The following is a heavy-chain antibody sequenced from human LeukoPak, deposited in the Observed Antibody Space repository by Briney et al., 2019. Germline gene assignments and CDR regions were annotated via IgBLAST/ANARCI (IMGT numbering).Heavy chain of an antibody. V-gene: IGHV3-74*01. Sequence: GGSLRLSCATSGFTFSVYWMYWVRQAPGKGLVWVSRISSDGSSTTYADSVKGRFTMSRDNAKITLYLQMSSLRAEDTAVYYCARDRGAPDSFDLWGLGTMVTVSS. D-gene: IGHD3-10*01. CDR3: ARDRGAPDSFDL. CDR1: GFTFSVYW. J-gene: IGHJ3*01. CDR2: ISSDGSST.